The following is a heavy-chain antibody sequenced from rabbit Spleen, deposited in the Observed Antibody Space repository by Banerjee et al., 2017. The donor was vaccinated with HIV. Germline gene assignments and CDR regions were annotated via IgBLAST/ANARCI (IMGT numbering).Heavy chain of an antibody. J-gene: IGHJ6*01. Sequence: QEQVKETGGGLVQPGGSLALSCKASGFDFRRYYLSWVRQAPGKGLEWIGIIDVGEGNTDYASWAKGRFTISKTSSTTVTLQMTSLTVADTATYFCARDTGSSFSSYGMDLWGQGTLVTVS. CDR2: IDVGEGNT. CDR3: ARDTGSSFSSYGMDL. V-gene: IGHV1S45*01. CDR1: GFDFRRYYL. D-gene: IGHD8-1*01.